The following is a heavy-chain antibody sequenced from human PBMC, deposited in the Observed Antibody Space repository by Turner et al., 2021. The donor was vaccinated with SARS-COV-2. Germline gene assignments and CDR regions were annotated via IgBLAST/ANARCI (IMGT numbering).Heavy chain of an antibody. Sequence: EVQLVDSGGVLVKPGGSLRLFCSASGFTLSSYSMNWVRQATGKGLEWVSSISSSSSYIYYADSVKGRFTISRDNAKNSLYLKMNSLRDEDTAVYYCASIAAADPKYYHYYGMDVWGQGTTVTVSS. CDR2: ISSSSSYI. V-gene: IGHV3-21*01. CDR3: ASIAAADPKYYHYYGMDV. J-gene: IGHJ6*02. D-gene: IGHD6-13*01. CDR1: GFTLSSYS.